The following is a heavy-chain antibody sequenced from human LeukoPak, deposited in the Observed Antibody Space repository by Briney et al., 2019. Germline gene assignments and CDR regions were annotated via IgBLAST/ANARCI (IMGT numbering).Heavy chain of an antibody. D-gene: IGHD2-15*01. CDR3: ARATPIDNYYYYMDV. CDR1: GFTFDEYG. J-gene: IGHJ6*03. CDR2: INWNGDST. Sequence: GGSLRLSCTASGFTFDEYGMRWVRQAPGKGLEWVSGINWNGDSTDYADSVKGRVTISRDNAKNSLYLQMNSLRLEDTALYYCARATPIDNYYYYMDVWGQGTTVTVSS. V-gene: IGHV3-20*04.